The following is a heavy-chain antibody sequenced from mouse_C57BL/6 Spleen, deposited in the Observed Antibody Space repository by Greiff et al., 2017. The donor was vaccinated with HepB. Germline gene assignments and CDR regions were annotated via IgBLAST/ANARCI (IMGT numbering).Heavy chain of an antibody. CDR3: ASGGYYFDY. J-gene: IGHJ2*01. V-gene: IGHV1-82*01. CDR2: IYPGDGDT. Sequence: VQLQQSGPELVKPGASVKISCKASGYAFSSSWMNWVKQRPGKGLEWIGRIYPGDGDTNYNGKFKGKATLTADKSSSTAYMQLSSLTSEDSAVYCCASGGYYFDYWGQGTTLTVSS. CDR1: GYAFSSSW.